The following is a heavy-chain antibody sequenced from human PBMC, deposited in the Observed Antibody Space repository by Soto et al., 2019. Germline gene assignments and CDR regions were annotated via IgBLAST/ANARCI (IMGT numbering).Heavy chain of an antibody. CDR3: ARGWGYSGYDYDAFDI. D-gene: IGHD5-12*01. CDR1: GYTFTGYY. V-gene: IGHV1-2*04. J-gene: IGHJ3*02. Sequence: ASVKVSCKASGYTFTGYYMHWVRQAPGQWLEWMGWINPNSGGTNYAQKFQGWVTMNRDTSISTAYMELSRLRSDDTAVYYCARGWGYSGYDYDAFDIWGQGTMVTVSS. CDR2: INPNSGGT.